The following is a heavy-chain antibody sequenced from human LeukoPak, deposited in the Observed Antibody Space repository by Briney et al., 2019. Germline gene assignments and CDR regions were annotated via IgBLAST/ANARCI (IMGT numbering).Heavy chain of an antibody. V-gene: IGHV3-11*04. J-gene: IGHJ6*02. CDR1: GFTFSDYY. D-gene: IGHD2-2*02. CDR2: ISSSGSTI. Sequence: GGSLRLSCAASGFTFSDYYMSWIRQAPGKGLEWVSYISSSGSTIYYADSVKGRFTISRDNAKNSLYLQMNSLRAEDTAVYYCARDVVVVPAAIPGLYYYYGMDVWGQGTTVTVSS. CDR3: ARDVVVVPAAIPGLYYYYGMDV.